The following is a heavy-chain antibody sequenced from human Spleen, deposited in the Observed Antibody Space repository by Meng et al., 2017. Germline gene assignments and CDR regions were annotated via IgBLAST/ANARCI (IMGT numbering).Heavy chain of an antibody. CDR1: GGSISTSGYY. CDR2: INHSGST. D-gene: IGHD3-10*01. Sequence: QPQLKESGPGLVKPSEALSLTSSVSGGSISTSGYYWGWIRQPPGKGLEWIGEINHSGSTNYNPSLKSRVTISVDTSKNQFSLKLSSVTAADTAVYYCARVGSYRGYNYWGQGTLVTVSS. J-gene: IGHJ4*02. V-gene: IGHV4-39*07. CDR3: ARVGSYRGYNY.